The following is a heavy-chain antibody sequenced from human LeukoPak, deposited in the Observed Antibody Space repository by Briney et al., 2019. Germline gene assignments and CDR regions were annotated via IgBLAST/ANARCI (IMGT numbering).Heavy chain of an antibody. D-gene: IGHD3-3*01. CDR2: IYTSGST. CDR3: ARGRDFLGVVITRNYYMDV. V-gene: IGHV4-61*02. CDR1: GGSISSGSYY. J-gene: IGHJ6*03. Sequence: SSETLSLTCTVSGGSISSGSYYWSWIRQPAGKGLEWIGRIYTSGSTNYNPSLKSRVTISVDTSKNQFSLKLSSVTAADTAVYYCARGRDFLGVVITRNYYMDVWGKGTTVTVSS.